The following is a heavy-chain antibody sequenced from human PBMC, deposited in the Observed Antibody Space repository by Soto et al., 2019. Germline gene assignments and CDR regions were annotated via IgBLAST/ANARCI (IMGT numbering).Heavy chain of an antibody. CDR1: GFSFSDYW. J-gene: IGHJ6*02. Sequence: GGSLRLSCAASGFSFSDYWMSWVRQAPGKGLEWVANVKQDGSERYYVDSVKGRFTISRDNAKNSPYLQMNSLRAEDTAVYYCARERVVCPATIFYYYALDVWGQGTTVTVSS. V-gene: IGHV3-7*05. CDR2: VKQDGSER. D-gene: IGHD3-3*01. CDR3: ARERVVCPATIFYYYALDV.